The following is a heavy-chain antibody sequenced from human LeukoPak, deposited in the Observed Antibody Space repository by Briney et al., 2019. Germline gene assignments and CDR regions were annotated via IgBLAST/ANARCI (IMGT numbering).Heavy chain of an antibody. J-gene: IGHJ4*02. Sequence: SETLSLTCTVSGGSISSSSYYWGWIRQPPGKGLEWIVSIYYSGSTYYNPSLKSRVTISVDTSKNQFSLKLSSVTAADTAVYYCATSVVRDGYNPDYWGQGTLVTVSS. CDR1: GGSISSSSYY. V-gene: IGHV4-39*01. D-gene: IGHD5-24*01. CDR2: IYYSGST. CDR3: ATSVVRDGYNPDY.